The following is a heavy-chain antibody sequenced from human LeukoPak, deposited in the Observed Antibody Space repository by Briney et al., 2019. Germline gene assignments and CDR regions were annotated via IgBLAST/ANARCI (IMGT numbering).Heavy chain of an antibody. J-gene: IGHJ4*02. V-gene: IGHV3-30*04. D-gene: IGHD4-17*01. CDR1: GFTFSSYA. Sequence: GGSLRLSCAASGFTFSSYAMHWVRQAPGKGLEWVAVISYDGSNKYYADSVKGRFTISRDNSKNTLYLQMNSLRAEDTAVYYCAKDRANGEIDYWGQGTLVTVSS. CDR2: ISYDGSNK. CDR3: AKDRANGEIDY.